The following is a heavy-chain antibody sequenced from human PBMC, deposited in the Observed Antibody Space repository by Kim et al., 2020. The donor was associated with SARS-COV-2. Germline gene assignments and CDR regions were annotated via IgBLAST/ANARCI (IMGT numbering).Heavy chain of an antibody. J-gene: IGHJ6*02. V-gene: IGHV3-11*06. CDR3: ARGTYSSSWYGFYYYYGMDV. Sequence: GSLRLSCAASGFTFSDYYMSWIRQAPGKGLEWVSYISSSSSYTNYADSVKGRFTISRDNAKNSLYLQMNSLRAEDTAVYYCARGTYSSSWYGFYYYYGMDVWGQGTTVTVSS. D-gene: IGHD6-13*01. CDR1: GFTFSDYY. CDR2: ISSSSSYT.